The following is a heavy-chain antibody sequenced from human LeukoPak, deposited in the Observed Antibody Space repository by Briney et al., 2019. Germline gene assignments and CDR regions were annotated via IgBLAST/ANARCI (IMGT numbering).Heavy chain of an antibody. V-gene: IGHV3-21*01. J-gene: IGHJ4*02. D-gene: IGHD3-10*01. CDR3: ARDFFRGVIAY. CDR1: GFTFSSYN. Sequence: GGSLRLSCAASGFTFSSYNMNWVRQAPGKWLDWVSSISISSIYIYYGDYVKGRFTISRANAKNSLYLQMTRLRVEDTAVYYCARDFFRGVIAYWGQGTLVTVSS. CDR2: ISISSIYI.